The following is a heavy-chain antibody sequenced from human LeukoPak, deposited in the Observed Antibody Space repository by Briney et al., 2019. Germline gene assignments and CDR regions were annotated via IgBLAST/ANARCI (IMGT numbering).Heavy chain of an antibody. CDR1: GFTFSSYG. Sequence: GGSLSLSCAASGFTFSSYGMHWVRQAPGKGLEWVAFIRYDGSNKYYADSVKGRFTISRDNSKNTLYLQMNSLRAEDTAVYYCAKGGYSGSRPFSFDYWGQGTLVTVSS. J-gene: IGHJ4*02. CDR2: IRYDGSNK. CDR3: AKGGYSGSRPFSFDY. D-gene: IGHD5-12*01. V-gene: IGHV3-30*02.